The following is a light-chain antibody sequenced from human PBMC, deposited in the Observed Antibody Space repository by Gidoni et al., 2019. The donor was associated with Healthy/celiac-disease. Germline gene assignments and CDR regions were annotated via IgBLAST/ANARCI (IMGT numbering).Light chain of an antibody. CDR3: QQRSNWPPIFT. V-gene: IGKV3-11*01. CDR2: DAS. Sequence: EIVLPQSPATLSLSPGERATLSCRASQSVSSYLAWYQQKPGQAPRLLIYDASNRATGIPARFSGRGSGTDFTLTISSLEPEDFAVYYCQQRSNWPPIFTFGPGTKVDIK. CDR1: QSVSSY. J-gene: IGKJ3*01.